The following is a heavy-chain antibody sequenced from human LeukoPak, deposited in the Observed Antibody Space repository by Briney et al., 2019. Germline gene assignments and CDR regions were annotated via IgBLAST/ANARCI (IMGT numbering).Heavy chain of an antibody. CDR3: ARRRDGYNLLFDAFDI. Sequence: PGGSLRLSCAASGFTFSSYAMHWVRQAPGKGLEWVAVISYDGSDKYYADSVKGRFTISRDNSKNTLYLQMNSLRAEDTAVYYCARRRDGYNLLFDAFDIWGQGTMVTVSS. CDR2: ISYDGSDK. D-gene: IGHD5-24*01. J-gene: IGHJ3*02. CDR1: GFTFSSYA. V-gene: IGHV3-30*03.